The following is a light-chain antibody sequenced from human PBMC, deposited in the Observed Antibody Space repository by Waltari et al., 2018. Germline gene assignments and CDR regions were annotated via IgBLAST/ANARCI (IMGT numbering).Light chain of an antibody. Sequence: EVVLTQSPGTLSLSPGERATLSCRASQSVSRSYLAWYQQKPGQAPRLLIYGASSRATGITDRFSGSGSGTDFTLTISRLEPEDFAVYYCQQYDISPQTFGPGTKVDI. V-gene: IGKV3-20*01. CDR3: QQYDISPQT. CDR1: QSVSRSY. CDR2: GAS. J-gene: IGKJ3*01.